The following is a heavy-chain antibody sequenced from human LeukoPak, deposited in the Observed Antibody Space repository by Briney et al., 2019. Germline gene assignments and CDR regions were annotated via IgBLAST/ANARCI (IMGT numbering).Heavy chain of an antibody. D-gene: IGHD5-18*01. CDR3: ARSGWRGYSYGYAFDP. CDR1: GYTFTGYY. J-gene: IGHJ5*02. Sequence: GASVKVSCTASGYTFTGYYMHWVRQAPGQGLEWMGWINPNSGGTNYAQKFQGRVTMTRDTSISTAYMELSRLRSDDTAVYYCARSGWRGYSYGYAFDPWGQGTLVTVSS. CDR2: INPNSGGT. V-gene: IGHV1-2*02.